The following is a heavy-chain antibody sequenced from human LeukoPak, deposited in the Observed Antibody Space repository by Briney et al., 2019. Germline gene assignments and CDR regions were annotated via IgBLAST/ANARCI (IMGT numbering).Heavy chain of an antibody. CDR3: AKAPLGRCTGVICYYFDY. Sequence: LTCTVSGGSISSYYWSWVRQAPGKGLEWVSAISGSDAGTYYADSVKGRFTISRDNSKNTLYLQMNSLRAEDAAVYYCAKAPLGRCTGVICYYFDYWGQGTLVTVSS. J-gene: IGHJ4*02. V-gene: IGHV3-23*01. CDR1: GGSISSYY. D-gene: IGHD2-15*01. CDR2: ISGSDAGT.